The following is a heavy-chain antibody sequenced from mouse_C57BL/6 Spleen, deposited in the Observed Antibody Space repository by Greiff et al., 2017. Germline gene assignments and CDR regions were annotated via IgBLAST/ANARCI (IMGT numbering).Heavy chain of an antibody. J-gene: IGHJ4*01. Sequence: DVHLVESGEGLVKPGGSLKLSCAASGFTFSSYAMSWVRQTPEKRLEWVAYISSGGDYSYYADTVKGRFTISRDNARNTLYLQMSSLKSEDTAMYYCTRELRYSMDYWGQGTSVTVSS. D-gene: IGHD2-12*01. CDR2: ISSGGDYS. CDR3: TRELRYSMDY. CDR1: GFTFSSYA. V-gene: IGHV5-9-1*02.